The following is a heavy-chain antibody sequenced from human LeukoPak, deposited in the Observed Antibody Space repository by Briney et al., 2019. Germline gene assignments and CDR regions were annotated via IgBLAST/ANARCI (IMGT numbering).Heavy chain of an antibody. CDR1: GYTFTSYG. D-gene: IGHD6-19*01. Sequence: ASVKVSCKASGYTFTSYGISWVRQAPGQGLEWMGWISAYNGNTNYAQKLQGRVTMTTDTSTSTAYMELRSLTSDDTAGYYCARDRQRLVGIYYYGMDVWGQGTTVTVSS. CDR2: ISAYNGNT. J-gene: IGHJ6*02. CDR3: ARDRQRLVGIYYYGMDV. V-gene: IGHV1-18*01.